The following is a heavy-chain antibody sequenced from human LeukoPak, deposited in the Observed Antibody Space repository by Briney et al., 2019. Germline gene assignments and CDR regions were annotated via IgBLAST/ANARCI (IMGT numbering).Heavy chain of an antibody. J-gene: IGHJ6*03. D-gene: IGHD6-13*01. V-gene: IGHV3-7*03. Sequence: PGGSLRLSCAASAFTFSNYWMSWVRQAPGKGLEWVANIKEDGSEINYVDSVKGRFTISRDNSKNTLYLQMNSLRAEDTAVYYCAKASSSWYVDYYYYMDVWGKGTTVTVSS. CDR3: AKASSSWYVDYYYYMDV. CDR2: IKEDGSEI. CDR1: AFTFSNYW.